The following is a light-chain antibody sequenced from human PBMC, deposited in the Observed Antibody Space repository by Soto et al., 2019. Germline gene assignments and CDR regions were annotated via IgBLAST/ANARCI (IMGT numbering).Light chain of an antibody. CDR2: EVT. V-gene: IGLV2-18*02. CDR1: SSDVGKYDR. CDR3: SSYTGTSRYV. Sequence: QSALTQPPSVSGSPGQSVTISCTGTSSDVGKYDRVSWYQQPPGTAPKLIIYEVTNRPSGVPARFSGSKSGKTASLTISGLQVEDEADYYSSSYTGTSRYVFGAGTKVTVL. J-gene: IGLJ1*01.